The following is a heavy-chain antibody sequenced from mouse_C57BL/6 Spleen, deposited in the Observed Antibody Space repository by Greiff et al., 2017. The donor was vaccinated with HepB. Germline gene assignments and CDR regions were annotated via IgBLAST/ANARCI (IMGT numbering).Heavy chain of an antibody. V-gene: IGHV1-61*01. D-gene: IGHD1-1*01. CDR2: IYTSDSET. Sequence: QVQLQQPGAELVRPGSSVKLSCKASGYTFTSYWMDWVKQRPGQGLEWIGNIYTSDSETHYNQKFKDKATLTVDKSSSTAYMQLSSLTSEDSAVYYCARSPYYYGSRGYFDVWGTGTTVTVSS. CDR1: GYTFTSYW. CDR3: ARSPYYYGSRGYFDV. J-gene: IGHJ1*03.